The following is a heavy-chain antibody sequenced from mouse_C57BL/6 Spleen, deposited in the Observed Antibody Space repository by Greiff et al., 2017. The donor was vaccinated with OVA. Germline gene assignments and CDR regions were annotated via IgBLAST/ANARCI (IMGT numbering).Heavy chain of an antibody. CDR1: GYTFTSYG. CDR3: AYDYDYALDY. Sequence: VQLQQSGAELARPGASVKLSCKASGYTFTSYGISWVKQRTGQGLEWIGEIYPRSGNTYYNEKFKGKATLTADKSSSTAYMGLRSLTSEDAAVYFCAYDYDYALDYWGQGTSVTVSS. CDR2: IYPRSGNT. J-gene: IGHJ4*01. V-gene: IGHV1-81*01. D-gene: IGHD2-4*01.